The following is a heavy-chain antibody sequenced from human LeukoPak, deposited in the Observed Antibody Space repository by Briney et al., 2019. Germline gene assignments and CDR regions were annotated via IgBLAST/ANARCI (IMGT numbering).Heavy chain of an antibody. D-gene: IGHD4-11*01. CDR2: MNSNSGNT. CDR1: GYTFTSYD. Sequence: ASVKVSCKASGYTFTSYDISWVRQATGQGLEWMGWMNSNSGNTGYAQKFQGRVTMTRNTSISTAYMELSSLRSEDTAVYYCAAISTVTTSALTKNGMDVWGQGTTVTVSS. CDR3: AAISTVTTSALTKNGMDV. J-gene: IGHJ6*02. V-gene: IGHV1-8*02.